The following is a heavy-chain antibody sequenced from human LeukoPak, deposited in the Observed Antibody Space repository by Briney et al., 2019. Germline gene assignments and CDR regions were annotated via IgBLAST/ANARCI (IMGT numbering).Heavy chain of an antibody. J-gene: IGHJ5*02. CDR2: INHRGST. V-gene: IGHV4-34*01. D-gene: IGHD3-10*01. CDR3: AKSLYGSGSYYNWFDP. Sequence: SETLSLTCAVYGGSFSGYYWSWIRQPPGKGLEWIGEINHRGSTNYNPSLKRRVTISLDTSKNQFSLKLSSVTAADTAVYYCAKSLYGSGSYYNWFDPWGQGTLVTVSS. CDR1: GGSFSGYY.